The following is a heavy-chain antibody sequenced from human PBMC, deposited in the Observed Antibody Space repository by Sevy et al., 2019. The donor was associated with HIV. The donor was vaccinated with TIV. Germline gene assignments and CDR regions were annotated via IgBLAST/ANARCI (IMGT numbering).Heavy chain of an antibody. D-gene: IGHD3-22*01. Sequence: GGSLRLSCAASGFTFSDYAMSWVRQAPGEGLEWVSGISGSGDNTYYADSVKGRFTISRDNSKTTLYLQMNSLRAKDTAVYYCAKRGYYDRSGYGPFSYWGQGTQVTVSS. CDR1: GFTFSDYA. CDR3: AKRGYYDRSGYGPFSY. J-gene: IGHJ4*02. V-gene: IGHV3-23*01. CDR2: ISGSGDNT.